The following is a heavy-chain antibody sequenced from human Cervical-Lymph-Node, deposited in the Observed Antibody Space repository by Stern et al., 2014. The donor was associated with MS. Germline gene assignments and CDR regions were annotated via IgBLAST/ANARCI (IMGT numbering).Heavy chain of an antibody. V-gene: IGHV1-69*01. D-gene: IGHD6-13*01. J-gene: IGHJ5*02. CDR2: IFPVFGTP. CDR1: GGTFSKIP. Sequence: QLVQSGAEETKPGSSVKVSCKAFGGTFSKIPSSWVRQAPGQGLEWMGGIFPVFGTPTYAQEFRGRVTITAAVSTSTVYMELSSLRSDDTAVYYCALSSETSDRWYSLGYDLWGQGTLVTVSS. CDR3: ALSSETSDRWYSLGYDL.